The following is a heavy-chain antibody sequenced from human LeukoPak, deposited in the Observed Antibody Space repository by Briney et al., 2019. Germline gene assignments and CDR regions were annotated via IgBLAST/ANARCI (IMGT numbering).Heavy chain of an antibody. CDR1: GFTFSSYA. CDR3: ARDSRIAAAGMFGYFDY. CDR2: ISYDGSNK. J-gene: IGHJ4*02. Sequence: GGSLRLSCAASGFTFSSYAMHWVRQAPGKGLEWVAVISYDGSNKYYADSVKGRFTISRDNAKNSLYLQMNSLRAEDTAVYYCARDSRIAAAGMFGYFDYWGQGTLVTVSS. V-gene: IGHV3-30*04. D-gene: IGHD6-13*01.